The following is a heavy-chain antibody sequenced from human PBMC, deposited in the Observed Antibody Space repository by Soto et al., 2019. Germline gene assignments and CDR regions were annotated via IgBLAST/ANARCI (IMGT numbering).Heavy chain of an antibody. V-gene: IGHV1-69*01. CDR3: ARGDSSGSVGYYYYYYGMDV. D-gene: IGHD6-6*01. Sequence: QVQLVQSGAEVKKPGSSVKVSCKASGGTFSSYAISWVRQAPGQGLEWMGGIIPIFGTANYAQKFQGRVTITADESTSTAYMELGSLRSEDTAVYYCARGDSSGSVGYYYYYYGMDVWGQGTTVTVSS. J-gene: IGHJ6*02. CDR1: GGTFSSYA. CDR2: IIPIFGTA.